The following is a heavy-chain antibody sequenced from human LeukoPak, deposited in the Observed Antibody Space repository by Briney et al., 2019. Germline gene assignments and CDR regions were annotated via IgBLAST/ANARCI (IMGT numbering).Heavy chain of an antibody. CDR3: ARVGYSYGLDYFDY. J-gene: IGHJ4*02. V-gene: IGHV3-74*03. D-gene: IGHD5-18*01. CDR2: LSGDGSST. Sequence: GGSLRLSCVASGFTFSTYWMHWVRQAPGKGLLWVSRLSGDGSSTAYADSLKGRFTISRDNAKNSLYLQMNSLRAEDTAVYYCARVGYSYGLDYFDYWGQGNLVTVSS. CDR1: GFTFSTYW.